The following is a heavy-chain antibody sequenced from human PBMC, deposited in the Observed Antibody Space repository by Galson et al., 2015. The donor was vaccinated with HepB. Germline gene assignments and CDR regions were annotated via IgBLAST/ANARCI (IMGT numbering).Heavy chain of an antibody. CDR3: ARARYSSSPPDY. Sequence: SVKVSCKASGYSFSNYGISWVQQAPGQGLEWMGWISVYNRNTNYAQKFQGRVTMTTDTSTRTAYMELRSLRSDDTAVYYCARARYSSSPPDYWGRGTLVSVSS. CDR2: ISVYNRNT. D-gene: IGHD3-22*01. V-gene: IGHV1-18*01. CDR1: GYSFSNYG. J-gene: IGHJ4*03.